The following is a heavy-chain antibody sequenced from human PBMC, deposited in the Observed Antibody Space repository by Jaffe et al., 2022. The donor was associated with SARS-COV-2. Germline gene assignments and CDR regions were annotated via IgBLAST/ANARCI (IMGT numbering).Heavy chain of an antibody. D-gene: IGHD7-27*01. CDR3: ARGVTITGDPTTYYFDY. V-gene: IGHV3-33*01. J-gene: IGHJ4*02. Sequence: QVQLVESGGGVVQPGRALRLSCVASGFTFSTYGMHWVRQAPGRRLEWVAIIWYDGSNTYYADSVKGRFTISRDNSKNTLYLQMNSLRAEDTAVYFCARGVTITGDPTTYYFDYWGQGTLVTVSS. CDR2: IWYDGSNT. CDR1: GFTFSTYG.